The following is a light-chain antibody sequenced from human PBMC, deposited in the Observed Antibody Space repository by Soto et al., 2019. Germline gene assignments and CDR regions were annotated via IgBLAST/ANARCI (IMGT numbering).Light chain of an antibody. CDR2: DTS. J-gene: IGKJ1*01. CDR3: QQYNNWPPIT. Sequence: EIVLTQSPATLSVSPGERSTLSCISSQSVSIKLAWYQQKPGQAPRLLIYDTSTRATGIPARFSGSGSGTEFTLTISSLQSEDFAVYYCQQYNNWPPITFGQGTKVDIK. CDR1: QSVSIK. V-gene: IGKV3-15*01.